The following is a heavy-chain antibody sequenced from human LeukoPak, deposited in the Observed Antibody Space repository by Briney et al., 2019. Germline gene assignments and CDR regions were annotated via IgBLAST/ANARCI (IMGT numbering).Heavy chain of an antibody. D-gene: IGHD2-15*01. Sequence: SETLSLTCTVSGGSISSYHWGWIRQPPGKGLEWIGYIYSSGSTSYNPSLKSRVAISVDTSKNQFSLKLSSVTAADTAVYYCARRISGGSSDYWGQGTLVTVSS. V-gene: IGHV4-59*08. CDR3: ARRISGGSSDY. CDR2: IYSSGST. CDR1: GGSISSYH. J-gene: IGHJ4*02.